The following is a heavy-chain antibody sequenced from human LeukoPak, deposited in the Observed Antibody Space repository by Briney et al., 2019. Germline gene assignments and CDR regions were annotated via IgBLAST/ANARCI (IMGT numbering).Heavy chain of an antibody. CDR3: ARQNGYGSLDY. J-gene: IGHJ4*02. Sequence: GGSLRLSCAASGFTFSSYSMNWLRQAPGKGLEWVSYIHSSGSTIFYADSVKGRFTISRDNAKNSLYLQMNSLRAEDTAVYYCARQNGYGSLDYWGQGTLVTVSS. D-gene: IGHD5-12*01. CDR2: IHSSGSTI. CDR1: GFTFSSYS. V-gene: IGHV3-48*04.